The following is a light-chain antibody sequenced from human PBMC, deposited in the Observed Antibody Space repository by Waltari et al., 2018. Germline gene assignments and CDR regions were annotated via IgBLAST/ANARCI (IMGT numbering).Light chain of an antibody. Sequence: RIMQSVTRALVLKQQKPVKAPRLLMYGAFNSATGIPERFSCSGSRTEFSLTISSLEPEDFAVDYCQHYLRLPVTFGQETKVEVK. CDR2: GAF. J-gene: IGKJ1*01. CDR3: QHYLRLPVT. CDR1: QSVTRA. V-gene: IGKV3D-15*01.